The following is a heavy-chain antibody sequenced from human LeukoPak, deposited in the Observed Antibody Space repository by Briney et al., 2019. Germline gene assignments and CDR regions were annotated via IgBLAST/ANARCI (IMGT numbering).Heavy chain of an antibody. CDR3: AKGRIGKYCGGDCYFDC. Sequence: GSLRLSCAAXGFTFXSYAMSWVRQAPGKGLEWVSAISGSGGSTYYADSVKGRFTISRDNSKNPLYLQMNSLRAEDTAVYYCAKGRIGKYCGGDCYFDCWGQGTLVTVSS. V-gene: IGHV3-23*01. CDR1: GFTFXSYA. D-gene: IGHD2-21*02. J-gene: IGHJ4*02. CDR2: ISGSGGST.